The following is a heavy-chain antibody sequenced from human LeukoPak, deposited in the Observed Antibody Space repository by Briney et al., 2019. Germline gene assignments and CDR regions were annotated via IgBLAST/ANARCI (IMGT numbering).Heavy chain of an antibody. CDR2: IYSGGST. CDR3: ARDFEYSSSSGYYYYMDV. V-gene: IGHV3-53*01. J-gene: IGHJ6*03. D-gene: IGHD6-6*01. CDR1: GFTVSSNY. Sequence: GSLRLSCAASGFTVSSNYMSWVRQAPGKGLEWVSVIYSGGSTYYADSVKGRFTISRDNSKNTLYLQMNSLRAEDTAVYYCARDFEYSSSSGYYYYMDVWGKGTTVTVSS.